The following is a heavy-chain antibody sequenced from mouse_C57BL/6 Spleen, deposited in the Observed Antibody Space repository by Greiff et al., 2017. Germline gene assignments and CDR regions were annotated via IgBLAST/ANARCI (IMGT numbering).Heavy chain of an antibody. V-gene: IGHV3-6*01. CDR3: AREVYYDYDRYFDV. J-gene: IGHJ1*03. CDR1: GYSITSGYY. Sequence: DVKLQESGPGLVKPSQSLSLTCSVTGYSITSGYYWNWIRQFPGNKLEWMGYISYDGSNNYNPSLKNRISITRDTSKNQFFLKLNSVTTEDTATYYCAREVYYDYDRYFDVWGTGTTVTVSS. D-gene: IGHD2-4*01. CDR2: ISYDGSN.